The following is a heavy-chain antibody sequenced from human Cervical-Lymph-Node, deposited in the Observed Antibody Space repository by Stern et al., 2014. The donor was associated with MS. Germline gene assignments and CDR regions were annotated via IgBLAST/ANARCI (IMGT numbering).Heavy chain of an antibody. D-gene: IGHD4-23*01. CDR2: IFYGGRP. CDR3: ARASYGGNSFYWYFDL. CDR1: GGSISSYY. Sequence: VQLVESGPGLVKPSETLSLTCTVSGGSISSYYWSWIRQPPGKGLEWIGYIFYGGRPTYTPSLKIRFPIPVDPPKTLFSLRLSSVTAADTAVYYCARASYGGNSFYWYFDLWGRGTLVTVSS. J-gene: IGHJ2*01. V-gene: IGHV4-59*08.